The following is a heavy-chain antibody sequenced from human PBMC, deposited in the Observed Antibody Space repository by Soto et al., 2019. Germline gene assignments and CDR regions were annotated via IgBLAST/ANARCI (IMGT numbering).Heavy chain of an antibody. D-gene: IGHD3-22*01. CDR1: GFTFSSHN. Sequence: EVHLVESGGGLVKPGGSLRLSCAASGFTFSSHNIYWFRQPPGKGLEWVSSIGTSDSSIYYADSVRCRFTISKDNAKNSVYLQMDSLRAEDTAIYHCARELSTMMRAYNWGQGTLVTVSS. CDR3: ARELSTMMRAYN. V-gene: IGHV3-21*01. CDR2: IGTSDSSI. J-gene: IGHJ4*02.